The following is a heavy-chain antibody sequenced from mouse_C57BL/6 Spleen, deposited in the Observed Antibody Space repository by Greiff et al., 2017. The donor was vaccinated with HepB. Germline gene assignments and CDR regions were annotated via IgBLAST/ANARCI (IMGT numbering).Heavy chain of an antibody. CDR1: GYAFSSSW. J-gene: IGHJ3*01. Sequence: ESGPELVKPGASVKISCKASGYAFSSSWMNWVKQRPGKGLEWIGRIYPGDGDTNYNGKFKGKATLTADKSSSTAYMQLSSLTSEDSAVYFCATGPWFAYWGQGTLVTVSA. V-gene: IGHV1-82*01. CDR2: IYPGDGDT. CDR3: ATGPWFAY.